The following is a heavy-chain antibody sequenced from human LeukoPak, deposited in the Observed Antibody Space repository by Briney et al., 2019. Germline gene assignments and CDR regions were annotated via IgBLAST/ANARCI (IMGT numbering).Heavy chain of an antibody. CDR2: INHSGST. V-gene: IGHV4-34*01. Sequence: SETLSLTCAVYGGSFSGYYWSWIRQPPGKGLEWIGEINHSGSTNYNPSLKSRVTISVDTSKNQFSLKLSSVTAADTAAYYCARDKGVVTSGWFDPWGQGTLVTVSS. J-gene: IGHJ5*02. D-gene: IGHD4-23*01. CDR3: ARDKGVVTSGWFDP. CDR1: GGSFSGYY.